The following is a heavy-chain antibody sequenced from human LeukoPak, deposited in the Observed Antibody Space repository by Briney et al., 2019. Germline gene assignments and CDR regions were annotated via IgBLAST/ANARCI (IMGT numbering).Heavy chain of an antibody. J-gene: IGHJ5*02. Sequence: ASVKVSCKASGGTFSSYAINWVRQAPGQGLEWMGGIIPIFDTTNYAQNFQGRVTITADKSTNTAYMELSSLRSEDTAVYYCARGRKGYNWFDPWGQGTLVTVSS. V-gene: IGHV1-69*06. CDR1: GGTFSSYA. CDR3: ARGRKGYNWFDP. CDR2: IIPIFDTT.